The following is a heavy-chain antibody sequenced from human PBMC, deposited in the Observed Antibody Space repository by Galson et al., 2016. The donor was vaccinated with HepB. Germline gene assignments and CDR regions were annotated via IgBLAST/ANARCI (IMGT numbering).Heavy chain of an antibody. CDR3: VKGGGKMEGLLDYYLDV. Sequence: SLRLSCAASGFIFSTYGMHWVRQAPGKGLEWVAGISYDETKKYYADSVKGRFIISRDNSKNTLYLHMKSLRPEDTAIYYCVKGGGKMEGLLDYYLDVWGKGTTVIVSS. V-gene: IGHV3-30*18. CDR2: ISYDETKK. J-gene: IGHJ6*03. D-gene: IGHD3-3*01. CDR1: GFIFSTYG.